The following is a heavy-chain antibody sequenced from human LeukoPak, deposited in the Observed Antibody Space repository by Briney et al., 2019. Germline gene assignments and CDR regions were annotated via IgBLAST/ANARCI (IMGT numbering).Heavy chain of an antibody. Sequence: PETLSLTCTVSGGSFSGYYWSWIRQPPGKGLEWIGEITHRGSTNYNPSLKSRVTMSVDTSKNQFSLKLSSVTAADTAVYYCAMTVASREFDPWGQGTLVTVSS. D-gene: IGHD6-19*01. CDR1: GGSFSGYY. V-gene: IGHV4-34*01. CDR3: AMTVASREFDP. CDR2: ITHRGST. J-gene: IGHJ5*01.